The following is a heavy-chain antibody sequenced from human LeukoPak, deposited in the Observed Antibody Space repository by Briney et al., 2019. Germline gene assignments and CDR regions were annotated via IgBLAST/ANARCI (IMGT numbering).Heavy chain of an antibody. CDR1: GYSFTSYW. D-gene: IGHD1-1*01. CDR3: AIGYNWNDGHYYYGMYV. CDR2: IDLSDSYT. Sequence: GESLKISCKGSGYSFTSYWISWVRPMPGKGLEWMGRIDLSDSYTNYSPSFQGHITISADKTISTAYLQWSSLKASDTAMYYCAIGYNWNDGHYYYGMYVWGKGTTVTVSS. V-gene: IGHV5-10-1*01. J-gene: IGHJ6*04.